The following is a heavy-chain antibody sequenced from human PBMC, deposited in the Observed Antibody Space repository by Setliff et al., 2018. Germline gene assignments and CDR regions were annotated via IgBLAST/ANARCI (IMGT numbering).Heavy chain of an antibody. CDR2: IKSKTDGGTT. CDR1: GFTFSNAW. J-gene: IGHJ4*02. V-gene: IGHV3-15*01. Sequence: GSLRLSCAVSGFTFSNAWMSWVRQAPGKGLEWVGRIKSKTDGGTTDCAAPVKGRFTISRDDSKNTLYLQMNSLKTEDTAMYYCTTGPMASQPGYWGQGTLVTVSS. CDR3: TTGPMASQPGY. D-gene: IGHD5-12*01.